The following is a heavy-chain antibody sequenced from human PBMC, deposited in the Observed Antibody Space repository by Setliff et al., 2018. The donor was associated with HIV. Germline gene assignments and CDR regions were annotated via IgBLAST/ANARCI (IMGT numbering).Heavy chain of an antibody. V-gene: IGHV1-18*01. CDR2: ISAYNGNT. CDR3: ARARRDSYDRGRRNHYYIDV. J-gene: IGHJ6*03. D-gene: IGHD3-22*01. CDR1: GYTFTNYG. Sequence: ASVKVSCKASGYTFTNYGISWVRQAPGQGLEWMGWISAYNGNTGYAQKFQGRVTMTRDTSISTAYMELNNLKFEDTAVYYCARARRDSYDRGRRNHYYIDVWGKGTTVTVSS.